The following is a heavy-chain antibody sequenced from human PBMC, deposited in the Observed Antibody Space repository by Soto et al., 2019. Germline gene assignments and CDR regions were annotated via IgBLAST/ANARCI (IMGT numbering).Heavy chain of an antibody. CDR3: AGTDVYPSQGDSFDS. V-gene: IGHV4-30-2*01. CDR1: GASISGGGNS. Sequence: PSETLSLTCAVSGASISGGGNSWNWIRQPPGKGLEWIGYVHHTGSTYYTPSLKSRVTISLDRSKNQFSLKLTSVTAADTAVYYCAGTDVYPSQGDSFDSSGNGALVTVSS. J-gene: IGHJ4*01. CDR2: VHHTGST. D-gene: IGHD1-20*01.